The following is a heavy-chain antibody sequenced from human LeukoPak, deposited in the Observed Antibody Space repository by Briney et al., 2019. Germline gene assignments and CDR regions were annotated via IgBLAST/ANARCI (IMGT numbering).Heavy chain of an antibody. Sequence: SETLSLTCTVSGGSISSSSYYWGWIRQPPGKGLEWIGSIYYSGSTYYNPSLKSRVTISVDTSKNQFSLKLSSVTAADTAVYYCARHPARYYGSVSFDYWGQGTLVTVSS. D-gene: IGHD3-10*01. J-gene: IGHJ4*02. CDR1: GGSISSSSYY. V-gene: IGHV4-39*01. CDR3: ARHPARYYGSVSFDY. CDR2: IYYSGST.